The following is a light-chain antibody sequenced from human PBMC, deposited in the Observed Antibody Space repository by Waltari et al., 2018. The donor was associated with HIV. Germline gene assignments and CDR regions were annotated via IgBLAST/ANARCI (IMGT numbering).Light chain of an antibody. J-gene: IGLJ2*01. CDR1: SSDVGAYNY. CDR3: SSYAGSAVV. CDR2: EVN. V-gene: IGLV2-8*01. Sequence: QSALTQPPSASGSRGQSVTISCTGTSSDVGAYNYVSWYQQYPGMAPKLIIYEVNKRPSGVPNGFSGSKSGNTASLTVSGLQAEDEADFYCSSYAGSAVVFGGGTKLTVL.